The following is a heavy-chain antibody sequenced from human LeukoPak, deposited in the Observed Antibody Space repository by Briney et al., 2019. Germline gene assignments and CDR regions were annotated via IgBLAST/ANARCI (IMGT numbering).Heavy chain of an antibody. CDR3: ARGRGYCTNGVCYWSDAFDI. Sequence: ASVKVSCKASGGTFSSYAISWVRQAPGQGLEWMGGIIPIFGTANYAQKFQGRVTITTDESTSTDYMELSSLRSEETAVYYGARGRGYCTNGVCYWSDAFDIWGQGTMVTVSS. CDR1: GGTFSSYA. J-gene: IGHJ3*02. CDR2: IIPIFGTA. D-gene: IGHD2-8*01. V-gene: IGHV1-69*05.